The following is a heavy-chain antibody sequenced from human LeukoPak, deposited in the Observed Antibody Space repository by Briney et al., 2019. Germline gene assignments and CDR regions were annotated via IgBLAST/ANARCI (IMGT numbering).Heavy chain of an antibody. CDR3: AKSSSWSDNYFDP. CDR1: GYTFTSYG. J-gene: IGHJ5*02. Sequence: ASVKVSCKASGYTFTSYGISWVRQAPGQGLEWMGWINAYNGNTNYAQKLQGRVTMTTDTSTSTAYMELSWLRSDDTAVYYCAKSSSWSDNYFDPWGQGTLVTVSS. V-gene: IGHV1-18*01. CDR2: INAYNGNT. D-gene: IGHD6-6*01.